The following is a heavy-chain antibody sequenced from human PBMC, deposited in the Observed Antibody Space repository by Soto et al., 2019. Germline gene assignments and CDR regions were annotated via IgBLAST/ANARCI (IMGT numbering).Heavy chain of an antibody. Sequence: XGTLSLTCNASGGSISDFYWSWIRQSPGKRLEWIGYLYYTGSTNYNPALKSRVTISLDTSKNQFSLKVRSVTAADTAVYYCARGGGYDFRSSQAPPIDVWGQGTTVTVSS. D-gene: IGHD3-3*01. J-gene: IGHJ6*02. V-gene: IGHV4-59*01. CDR2: LYYTGST. CDR1: GGSISDFY. CDR3: ARGGGYDFRSSQAPPIDV.